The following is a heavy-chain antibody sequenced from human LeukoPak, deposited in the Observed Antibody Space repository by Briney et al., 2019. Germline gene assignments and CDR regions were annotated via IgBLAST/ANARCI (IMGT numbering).Heavy chain of an antibody. CDR2: IIPIFGTA. Sequence: SATVSCKASGGTFSSYAISWVRQAPGQGLKWMGGIIPIFGTANYAQKFQGRVTITTDESTSTAYMELSSLRSEDTAVYYCARVRSIAARPGRFAFDIWGQGTMVTVSS. D-gene: IGHD6-6*01. CDR1: GGTFSSYA. V-gene: IGHV1-69*05. CDR3: ARVRSIAARPGRFAFDI. J-gene: IGHJ3*02.